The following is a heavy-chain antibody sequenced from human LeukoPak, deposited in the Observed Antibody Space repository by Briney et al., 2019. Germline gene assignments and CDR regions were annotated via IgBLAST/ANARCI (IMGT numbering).Heavy chain of an antibody. D-gene: IGHD2-15*01. J-gene: IGHJ4*02. Sequence: GGSLRLSCAASGFTFSSYSMNWVRQAPGKGLEWVSSISSSSSYIYYADSVKGRFTISRDNAKNSLYLQMNSLRAEDTALYYCAKDVGFCSGDSCSFFDYWGQGTLVTVSS. CDR1: GFTFSSYS. CDR3: AKDVGFCSGDSCSFFDY. V-gene: IGHV3-21*04. CDR2: ISSSSSYI.